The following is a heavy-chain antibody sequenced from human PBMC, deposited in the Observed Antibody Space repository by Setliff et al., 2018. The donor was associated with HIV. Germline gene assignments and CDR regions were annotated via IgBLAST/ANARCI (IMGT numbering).Heavy chain of an antibody. J-gene: IGHJ6*03. V-gene: IGHV4-34*01. Sequence: SETLSLTCAVYGESFNTYFWSWIRQPPGKGLEWIGQINHSGSTNYNPSLRSRVTISIGTSKNQFSLKVRSVTAADTAVYFCARDRQNYFYYMDVWGKGTTVTVSS. CDR1: GESFNTYF. CDR3: ARDRQNYFYYMDV. CDR2: INHSGST.